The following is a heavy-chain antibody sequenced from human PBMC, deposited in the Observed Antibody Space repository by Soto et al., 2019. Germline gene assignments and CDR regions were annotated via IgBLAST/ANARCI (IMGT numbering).Heavy chain of an antibody. CDR3: ARVTLGA. CDR1: GYIFNEYG. Sequence: QVQLVQSGPEVKKPGASVKVSCKASGYIFNEYGLSWVRQAPGQGLEWLGWISTDNGDTNYAQRLRGRVSMTTDTSTSTAYMELRSLRSDDTATYYCARVTLGAWGQGTMVTVSS. V-gene: IGHV1-18*01. CDR2: ISTDNGDT. J-gene: IGHJ3*01.